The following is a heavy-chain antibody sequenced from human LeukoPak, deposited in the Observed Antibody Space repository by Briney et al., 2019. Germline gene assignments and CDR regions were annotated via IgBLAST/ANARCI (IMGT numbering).Heavy chain of an antibody. J-gene: IGHJ6*03. CDR2: INHSGST. Sequence: SETLSLTCAVYGGSFSGYYWSWIRQPPGKGLEWIGEINHSGSTNYNPSLKSRVTISVDTSKNQFSLKLSSVTAADTAVYYCARGPGYRHYYYYMDVWGKGTTVTVSS. D-gene: IGHD5-24*01. V-gene: IGHV4-34*01. CDR1: GGSFSGYY. CDR3: ARGPGYRHYYYYMDV.